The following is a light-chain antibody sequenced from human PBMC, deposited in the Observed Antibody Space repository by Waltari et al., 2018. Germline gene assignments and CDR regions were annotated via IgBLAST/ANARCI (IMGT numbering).Light chain of an antibody. CDR3: CSYGGGTTFVV. Sequence: QSDLTQPASVSGSPGQSITISCTGTTRDIGKYKLVSWYQQHPGKVPEVMISEVSERPSGVSNRFSVRKSRNTASLRISGLQAEDEAEYYGCSYGGGTTFVVFLGGTKLPAL. CDR1: TRDIGKYKL. V-gene: IGLV2-23*02. J-gene: IGLJ2*01. CDR2: EVS.